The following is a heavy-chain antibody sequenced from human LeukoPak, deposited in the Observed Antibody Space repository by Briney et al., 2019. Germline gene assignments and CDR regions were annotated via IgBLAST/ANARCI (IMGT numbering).Heavy chain of an antibody. Sequence: VASVKVSCRASGYTFTGYYMHWVRQAPGQGLEWMGWINPNSGGTNYAQKFQGRVTMTRDTSISTAYMELSRLRSDDTAVYYCARAHYDILTGYYNWFDPWGQGTLVTVSS. D-gene: IGHD3-9*01. V-gene: IGHV1-2*02. CDR1: GYTFTGYY. J-gene: IGHJ5*02. CDR2: INPNSGGT. CDR3: ARAHYDILTGYYNWFDP.